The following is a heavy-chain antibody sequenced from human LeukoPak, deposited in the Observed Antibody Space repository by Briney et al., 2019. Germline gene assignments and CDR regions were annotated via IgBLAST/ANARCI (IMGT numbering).Heavy chain of an antibody. Sequence: SETLSLTCTVSGGSISGYYWSWIRQPPGKGLEWIGYIYYSGSTNYNPSLKSRVTISVDTSKNQFSLKLSSVTAADTAVYYCARLNDFWSGYDYWGQGTLVTVSS. V-gene: IGHV4-59*08. CDR3: ARLNDFWSGYDY. CDR1: GGSISGYY. D-gene: IGHD3-3*01. J-gene: IGHJ4*02. CDR2: IYYSGST.